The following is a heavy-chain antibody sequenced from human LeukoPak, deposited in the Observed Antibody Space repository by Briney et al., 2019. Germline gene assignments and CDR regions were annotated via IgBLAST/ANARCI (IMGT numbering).Heavy chain of an antibody. CDR3: ARDVGRWGTNYFDY. Sequence: GGSLRPSCAASGFTFSNYGVNWVRQAPGKGLEWVSYIGSSSGIMYYADSVKGRFTISRDNAKNSLYLQMNSLRDEDTAFYYCARDVGRWGTNYFDYWGQGTLVTVSS. D-gene: IGHD1-14*01. V-gene: IGHV3-48*02. J-gene: IGHJ4*02. CDR1: GFTFSNYG. CDR2: IGSSSGIM.